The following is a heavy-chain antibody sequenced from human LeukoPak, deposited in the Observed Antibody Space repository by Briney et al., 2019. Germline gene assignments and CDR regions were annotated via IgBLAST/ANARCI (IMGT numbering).Heavy chain of an antibody. J-gene: IGHJ4*02. Sequence: ASVKVSCKVSGYTLTELSMHWVRQAPGKGLEWMGGFDPEDGETIYAQKFQGRVTMTEDTSTDTAYMELSSLRSEYTAVYYCATDHYYDSSGYYPYYFDYWGQGTLVTVSS. CDR2: FDPEDGET. D-gene: IGHD3-22*01. V-gene: IGHV1-24*01. CDR1: GYTLTELS. CDR3: ATDHYYDSSGYYPYYFDY.